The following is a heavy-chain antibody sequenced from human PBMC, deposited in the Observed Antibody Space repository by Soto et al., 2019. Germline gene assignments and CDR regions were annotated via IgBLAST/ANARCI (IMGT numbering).Heavy chain of an antibody. J-gene: IGHJ4*02. D-gene: IGHD2-2*01. Sequence: SLRLSCAASGFTFDDYAMHWVRQAPGKGLEWVSGISWNSGSIGYADSVKGRFTISRDNAKNSLYLQMNSLRAEDTALYYCAKDEGSLGYCSSTSCYAAPGYWGQGTLVTVSS. V-gene: IGHV3-9*01. CDR2: ISWNSGSI. CDR3: AKDEGSLGYCSSTSCYAAPGY. CDR1: GFTFDDYA.